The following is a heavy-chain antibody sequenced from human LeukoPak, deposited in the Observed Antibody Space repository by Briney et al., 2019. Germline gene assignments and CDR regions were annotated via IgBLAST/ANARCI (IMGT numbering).Heavy chain of an antibody. V-gene: IGHV3-23*01. CDR2: ISGSGGST. D-gene: IGHD3-3*01. CDR3: AKAHDFWSGYYDY. J-gene: IGHJ4*02. CDR1: GFTFSSYA. Sequence: GGSLRLSCAASGFTFSSYAMSWVRQAPGKGLEWVSAISGSGGSTYYADSVKGRFTISRGNSKNTLYLQMNSLRAEDTAVYYCAKAHDFWSGYYDYWGQGTLVTVSS.